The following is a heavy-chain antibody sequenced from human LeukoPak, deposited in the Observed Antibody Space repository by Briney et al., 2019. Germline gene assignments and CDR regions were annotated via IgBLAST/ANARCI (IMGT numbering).Heavy chain of an antibody. CDR3: AKDGGSTWSRRLYYYGMDV. CDR2: ISDSGGAT. V-gene: IGHV3-23*01. J-gene: IGHJ6*02. Sequence: GGSLRLSCAASGFTFSSYAMNWVRQAPGKGLEWVSVISDSGGATEYADSVKGRFTISRDNSENTVYLQMSGLRAEDTAIYFCAKDGGSTWSRRLYYYGMDVWGQGTTVTVSS. D-gene: IGHD6-13*01. CDR1: GFTFSSYA.